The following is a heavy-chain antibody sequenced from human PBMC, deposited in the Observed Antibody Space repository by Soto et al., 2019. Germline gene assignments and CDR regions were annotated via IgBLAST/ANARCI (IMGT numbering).Heavy chain of an antibody. CDR2: FDPEDGET. D-gene: IGHD3-9*01. J-gene: IGHJ6*02. V-gene: IGHV1-24*01. Sequence: ASVKVSCKVSGYIISELSIHWVRQAPGKGLEWMGGFDPEDGETIYAQKFQGRVTMTEDTSTNTAYLELRSLRSEDTAVYYCACYDILTGSFLRSAYYFYAVDLWGQGTTVTVSS. CDR3: ACYDILTGSFLRSAYYFYAVDL. CDR1: GYIISELS.